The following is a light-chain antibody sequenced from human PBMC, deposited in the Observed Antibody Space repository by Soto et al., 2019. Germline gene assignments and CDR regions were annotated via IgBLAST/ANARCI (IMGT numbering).Light chain of an antibody. CDR1: QSILYSSNSKNQ. CDR2: WAS. J-gene: IGKJ2*01. CDR3: QQYNSPPYT. V-gene: IGKV4-1*01. Sequence: DIVMTQSPESLAVSLGERATINCKSSQSILYSSNSKNQLAWYQQKPGQPPKLLIYWASTRESGVPDRFSGSESGTDFTLTISSLQAEDVAVYYCQQYNSPPYTFGQGTKLEI.